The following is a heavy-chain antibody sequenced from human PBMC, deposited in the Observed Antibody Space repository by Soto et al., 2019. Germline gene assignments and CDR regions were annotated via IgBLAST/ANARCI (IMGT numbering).Heavy chain of an antibody. CDR2: ISSSSSIT. V-gene: IGHV3-48*04. CDR3: ASQIAVGI. CDR1: GFTFSSYS. D-gene: IGHD6-19*01. J-gene: IGHJ3*02. Sequence: TGGSLRLSCAASGFTFSSYSMNWVRQAPGKGLEWVSYISSSSSITNYADSVKGRFTVSRDNAKNTLYLQMNSLKAEDTALYYCASQIAVGIWGQGAMVTVSS.